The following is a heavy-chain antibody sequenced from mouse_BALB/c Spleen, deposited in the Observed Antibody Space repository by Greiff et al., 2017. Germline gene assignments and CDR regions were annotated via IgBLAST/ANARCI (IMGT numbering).Heavy chain of an antibody. Sequence: EVQVVESGGGLVQPGGSRKLSCAASGFTFSSFGMHWVRQAPEKGLEWVAYISSGSSTIYYADTVKGRFTISRDNPKNTLFLQMTSLRSEDTAMYYCARSGLRGAMDYWGQGTSVTVSS. CDR1: GFTFSSFG. CDR2: ISSGSSTI. CDR3: ARSGLRGAMDY. D-gene: IGHD2-4*01. V-gene: IGHV5-17*02. J-gene: IGHJ4*01.